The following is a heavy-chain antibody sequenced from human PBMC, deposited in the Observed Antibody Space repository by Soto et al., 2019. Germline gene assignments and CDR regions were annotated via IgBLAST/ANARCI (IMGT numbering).Heavy chain of an antibody. J-gene: IGHJ4*02. CDR1: GGTFSSYA. D-gene: IGHD6-13*01. CDR3: ARDLTPIPGYSSSWYY. V-gene: IGHV1-69*13. Sequence: SVEVSCKXSGGTFSSYAISWVRQAPGQGLEWMGGIIPIFGTANYAQKFQGRVTITADESTSTAYMELSSLRSEDTAVYYCARDLTPIPGYSSSWYYWGQGALVTVSS. CDR2: IIPIFGTA.